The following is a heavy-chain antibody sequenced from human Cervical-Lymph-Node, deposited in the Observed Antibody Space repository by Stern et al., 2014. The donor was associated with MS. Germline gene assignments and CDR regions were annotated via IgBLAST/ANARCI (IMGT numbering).Heavy chain of an antibody. CDR2: IYYRGRP. CDR3: ARSGYYGIDV. CDR1: GDSVSSEDYY. Sequence: QVQLQESGPGLVRPSETLSLTCTASGDSVSSEDYYWSWIRQSPGKDLEWIGYIYYRGRPNYNASLKSRLTISIDTSKNQFSLKLISVTAADTAVYYCARSGYYGIDVWGQGTTVIVSS. D-gene: IGHD1-26*01. J-gene: IGHJ6*02. V-gene: IGHV4-61*08.